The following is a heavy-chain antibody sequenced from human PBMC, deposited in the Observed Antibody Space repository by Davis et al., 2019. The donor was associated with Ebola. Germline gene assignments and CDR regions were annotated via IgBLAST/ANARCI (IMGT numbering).Heavy chain of an antibody. CDR2: ISYDSRQE. Sequence: GGSLRLSCAGSGFRFRDYGMHWVRQTPGKGLEWVAVISYDSRQESFSDSVRGRFTVSRDNSKKMFYLQMNSLRVEDTAVYYCARPVVRGVNWFDPWGQGTLVTVSS. J-gene: IGHJ5*02. D-gene: IGHD3-10*01. V-gene: IGHV3-30*03. CDR1: GFRFRDYG. CDR3: ARPVVRGVNWFDP.